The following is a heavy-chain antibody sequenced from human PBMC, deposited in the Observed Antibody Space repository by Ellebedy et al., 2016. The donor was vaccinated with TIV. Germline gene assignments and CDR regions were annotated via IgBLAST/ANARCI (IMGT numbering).Heavy chain of an antibody. Sequence: PGGSLRLSCAASGFSFRDYAMSWVRQAPGKGLEWVSGISDSTYSADAVKGRFTISRDNSQNTLYLQMNSLSAEDTAVYYCARGRSGTYIHHAFDYWGQGTLVTVSS. V-gene: IGHV3-23*01. D-gene: IGHD1-14*01. CDR1: GFSFRDYA. J-gene: IGHJ4*02. CDR2: ISDST. CDR3: ARGRSGTYIHHAFDY.